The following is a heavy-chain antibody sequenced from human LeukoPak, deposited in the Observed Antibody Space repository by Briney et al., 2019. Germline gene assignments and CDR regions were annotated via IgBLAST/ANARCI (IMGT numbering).Heavy chain of an antibody. J-gene: IGHJ6*02. CDR3: AGATGYYYGMDV. V-gene: IGHV4-39*07. CDR1: GGSISSSSYY. D-gene: IGHD2-8*02. Sequence: SETLSLTCTVSGGSISSSSYYWGWIRQPPGKGLEWIGSIYYSGSTYYNPSLKSRVTISVDTSKNQFSLKLSSVTAADTAVYYCAGATGYYYGMDVWGQGTTVTVSS. CDR2: IYYSGST.